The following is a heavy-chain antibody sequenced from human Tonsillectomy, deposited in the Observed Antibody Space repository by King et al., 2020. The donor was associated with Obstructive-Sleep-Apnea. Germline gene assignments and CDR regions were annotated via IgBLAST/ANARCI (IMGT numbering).Heavy chain of an antibody. V-gene: IGHV3-9*01. CDR2: ISWNGGSI. J-gene: IGHJ4*02. Sequence: VQLVQSGGGLVQPGRSLRLSCAASGFTFDDYAMHWVRQAPGKGLEWVSGISWNGGSIDYADSVKGRFTISRDNAKNTLYLQMNSWRAEDTALYYCAKVPGIAVAGTSYFDYWGQGTLVTVSS. CDR3: AKVPGIAVAGTSYFDY. CDR1: GFTFDDYA. D-gene: IGHD6-19*01.